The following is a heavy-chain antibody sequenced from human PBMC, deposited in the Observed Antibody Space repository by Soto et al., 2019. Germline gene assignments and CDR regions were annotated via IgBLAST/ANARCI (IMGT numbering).Heavy chain of an antibody. J-gene: IGHJ5*01. Sequence: QVQLQQSGPGLVKPSQTLSLTCAISGASVSTNDATWDWIRQSPSRGLEWLGRTYYRTRWQNDYAVSVKSRISINPDTANNQVSLQMNSVTPDDTAVYYCARLIGNSWLDSWGQGTLVTVSS. CDR3: ARLIGNSWLDS. D-gene: IGHD3-16*01. CDR1: GASVSTNDAT. V-gene: IGHV6-1*01. CDR2: TYYRTRWQN.